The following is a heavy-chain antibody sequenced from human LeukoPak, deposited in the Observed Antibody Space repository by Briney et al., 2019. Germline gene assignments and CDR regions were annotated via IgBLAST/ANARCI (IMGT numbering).Heavy chain of an antibody. J-gene: IGHJ4*02. Sequence: SETLSLTCTVSGGSISSYYWSWIRQPPGKGLEWIGYIYYSGSTNYNPSLKSRVTISVDTSKNQFSLKLSSVTAADTAVYYCARSYYYDSSHLDYWGQGTLVTVSS. CDR3: ARSYYYDSSHLDY. CDR1: GGSISSYY. V-gene: IGHV4-59*01. D-gene: IGHD3-22*01. CDR2: IYYSGST.